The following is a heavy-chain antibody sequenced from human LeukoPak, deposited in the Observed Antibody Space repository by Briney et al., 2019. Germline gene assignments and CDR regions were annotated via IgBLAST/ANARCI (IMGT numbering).Heavy chain of an antibody. CDR1: GDSISGYY. V-gene: IGHV4-59*08. CDR2: IYYSGST. Sequence: SETLSLTCTVSGDSISGYYWSWIRQPPGKGPEWIGYIYYSGSTNYNPSLKSRVTISVDTSKNKFSLRLSSVTAADTAVYYCATQRRDGYNSFDYWGQGTLVTVSS. D-gene: IGHD5-24*01. J-gene: IGHJ4*02. CDR3: ATQRRDGYNSFDY.